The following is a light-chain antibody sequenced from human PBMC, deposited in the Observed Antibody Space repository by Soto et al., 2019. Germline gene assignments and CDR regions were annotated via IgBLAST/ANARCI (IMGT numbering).Light chain of an antibody. CDR2: AAS. J-gene: IGKJ1*01. Sequence: IQMPQSPSTLSGSVGDRVTIACLASQDVSRSVGWYQQKPGTAPKLLISAASSLQSGVPSRFSGSGSGTDFTLIISSLQPEDFATYYCQQSNSFPWTFGQGTKVDIK. V-gene: IGKV1-12*01. CDR3: QQSNSFPWT. CDR1: QDVSRS.